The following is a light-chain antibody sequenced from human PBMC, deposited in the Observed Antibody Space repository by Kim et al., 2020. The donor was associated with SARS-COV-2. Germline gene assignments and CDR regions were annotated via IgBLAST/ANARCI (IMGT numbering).Light chain of an antibody. Sequence: SSELTQDPAVSVALGQTARITCQGDSLRSYYATWYQQKPGQAPILVIYGKNNRPSGIPDRFSGSSSGNTASLTVTGTPAGDEADYYCNSRDSNDNVVFGGGTQLTVL. V-gene: IGLV3-19*01. J-gene: IGLJ2*01. CDR2: GKN. CDR3: NSRDSNDNVV. CDR1: SLRSYY.